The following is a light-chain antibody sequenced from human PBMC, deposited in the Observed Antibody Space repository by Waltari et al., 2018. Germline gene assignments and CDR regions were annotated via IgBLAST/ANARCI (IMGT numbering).Light chain of an antibody. J-gene: IGLJ3*02. Sequence: QSVLTQPPSASGTPGQRVTISCSGSRPTIGGNYVYWYQQVPGTAPKLLIYRNNQQPSGVPDRFSGSKSGTSASLAISGLRSEDEVDYYCAAWDDSLSGRVFGGGTKVTVL. CDR2: RNN. V-gene: IGLV1-47*01. CDR3: AAWDDSLSGRV. CDR1: RPTIGGNY.